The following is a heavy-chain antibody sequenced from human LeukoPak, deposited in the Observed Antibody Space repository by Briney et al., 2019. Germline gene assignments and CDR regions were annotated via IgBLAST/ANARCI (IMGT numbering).Heavy chain of an antibody. Sequence: GGSLRLSCAAPGFTFSSYAINWVRQAPGKGLVWVSEISGSGDNTYYADSVKGRFTISRDNSKNTLYLQMNSLRAEDTAVYYCARFLRVGRGPYYFDYWGQGTLVTVSS. V-gene: IGHV3-23*01. J-gene: IGHJ4*02. CDR2: ISGSGDNT. D-gene: IGHD3-10*01. CDR1: GFTFSSYA. CDR3: ARFLRVGRGPYYFDY.